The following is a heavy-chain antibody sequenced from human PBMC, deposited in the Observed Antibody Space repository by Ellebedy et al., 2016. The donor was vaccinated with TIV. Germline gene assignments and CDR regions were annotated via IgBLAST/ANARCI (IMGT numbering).Heavy chain of an antibody. CDR1: GFTFSTYG. Sequence: GESLKISCAASGFTFSTYGMHWVRQAPGKGLEWVAVISYEGSIKYYTDSVKGRFTISRDNSKNTLYLQINSLRAEDTAVYYCAKYRPLLMVHEGDYSIDVWGQGTTVTVSS. CDR3: AKYRPLLMVHEGDYSIDV. V-gene: IGHV3-30*18. J-gene: IGHJ6*02. D-gene: IGHD2-8*01. CDR2: ISYEGSIK.